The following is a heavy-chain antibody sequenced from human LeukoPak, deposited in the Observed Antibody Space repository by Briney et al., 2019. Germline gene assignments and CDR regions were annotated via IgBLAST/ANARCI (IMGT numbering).Heavy chain of an antibody. Sequence: ASVKVSCKASGYAFTSYYIHWVRQAPGQGLEWMGIINPSGGSTSYAQKFQSRVTMTRDTSTSTVYMELSSLRSEDTAVYYCARVTWPNWFDPWGQGTLVTVSS. CDR3: ARVTWPNWFDP. V-gene: IGHV1-46*01. CDR1: GYAFTSYY. J-gene: IGHJ5*02. CDR2: INPSGGST.